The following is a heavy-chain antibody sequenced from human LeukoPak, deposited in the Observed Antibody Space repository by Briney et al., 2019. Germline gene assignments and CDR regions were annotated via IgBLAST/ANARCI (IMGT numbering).Heavy chain of an antibody. D-gene: IGHD3-10*01. CDR1: GYTFTSYY. CDR2: INPSGGST. V-gene: IGHV1-46*01. CDR3: ARAPIWFGELSFDY. Sequence: ASVKVSCKASGYTFTSYYMHWVRQAPGQGLEWMGIINPSGGSTSYTQKFQGRVTMTRDTSTSTAYMELRSLRSDDTAVYYCARAPIWFGELSFDYWGQGTLVTVSS. J-gene: IGHJ4*02.